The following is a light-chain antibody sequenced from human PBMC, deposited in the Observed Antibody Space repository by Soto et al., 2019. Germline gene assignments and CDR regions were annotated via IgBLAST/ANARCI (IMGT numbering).Light chain of an antibody. J-gene: IGKJ1*01. V-gene: IGKV3-20*01. Sequence: IVLTQSPVTLSLSPGERATLSCRASQSVSSSYLAWYHQKPGQAPRLLIYGASSRATGIPDRFSGSGSGTDFTLTISRLEPEDFAVYYCQQYGSSPRTFGQGTKVDIK. CDR3: QQYGSSPRT. CDR2: GAS. CDR1: QSVSSSY.